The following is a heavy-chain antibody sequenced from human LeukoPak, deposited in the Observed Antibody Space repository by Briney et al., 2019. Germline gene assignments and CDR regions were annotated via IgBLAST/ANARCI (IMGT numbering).Heavy chain of an antibody. V-gene: IGHV4-34*01. CDR1: GGSFSGYY. CDR3: ARGTIYAYYYYYGMDV. CDR2: INHSGST. J-gene: IGHJ6*02. D-gene: IGHD2-21*01. Sequence: SETLSLTCAVYGGSFSGYYWSWIRQPPGKGLEWIGEINHSGSTNYNPSLKSRVTISVDTSKNQFSLKLSSVTAADTAVYYCARGTIYAYYYYYGMDVWGQGTTVTVSS.